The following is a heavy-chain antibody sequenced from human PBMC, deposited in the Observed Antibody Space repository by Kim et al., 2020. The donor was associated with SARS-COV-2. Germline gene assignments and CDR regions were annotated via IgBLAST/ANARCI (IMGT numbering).Heavy chain of an antibody. CDR2: IKQDGSEK. Sequence: SLCSACAASGFTFSSYWMSWVRQAPGKGLEWVANIKQDGSEKYYVDSVKGRFTISRDNAKNSLYLQMNSLRAEDTAVYYCARDGLAAAGSYYYYGMDVWGQGTNVTV. J-gene: IGHJ6*02. CDR1: GFTFSSYW. CDR3: ARDGLAAAGSYYYYGMDV. V-gene: IGHV3-7*03. D-gene: IGHD6-13*01.